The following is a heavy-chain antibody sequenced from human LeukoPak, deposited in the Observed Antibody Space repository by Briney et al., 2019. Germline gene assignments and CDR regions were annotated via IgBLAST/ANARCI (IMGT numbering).Heavy chain of an antibody. V-gene: IGHV3-23*01. D-gene: IGHD2-2*01. CDR3: ARDPTELQLLSYYFDS. J-gene: IGHJ4*02. Sequence: GGSLRLSCAASGFSFSGYVMSWVRQAPGKGLEWVSAVGTSGDNTYYADSVKGRFTVSRDNSKNTLYLQMDGLRAEDTAVYYCARDPTELQLLSYYFDSWGQGTLVAVSS. CDR1: GFSFSGYV. CDR2: VGTSGDNT.